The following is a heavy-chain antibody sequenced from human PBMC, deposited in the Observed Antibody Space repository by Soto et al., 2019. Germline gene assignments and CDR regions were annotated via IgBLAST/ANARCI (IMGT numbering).Heavy chain of an antibody. J-gene: IGHJ4*02. CDR1: GGSFSGYY. CDR3: ARARYVATIDY. Sequence: PSETLSLTCAVYGGSFSGYYWSWIRQPPGKGLEWIGEINHSGSTNYNPSLKSRVTISVDTSKNQFSLKLSSVTAADTAAYYCARARYVATIDYWGQGTLVTVSS. V-gene: IGHV4-34*01. CDR2: INHSGST. D-gene: IGHD5-12*01.